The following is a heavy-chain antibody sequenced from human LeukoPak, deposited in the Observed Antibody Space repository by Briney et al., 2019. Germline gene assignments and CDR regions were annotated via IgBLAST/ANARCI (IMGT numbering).Heavy chain of an antibody. D-gene: IGHD6-6*01. CDR2: INLSGST. Sequence: PSETLSLTCAVYGASFSDYYWSWTRQPPGKGLEWIGEINLSGSTNYNPSLESRVTMSLDTSKNQFSLKLGSVTAADTAVYYCARVDSSSRWYFDLWGRGTLVTVSS. CDR3: ARVDSSSRWYFDL. V-gene: IGHV4-34*01. J-gene: IGHJ2*01. CDR1: GASFSDYY.